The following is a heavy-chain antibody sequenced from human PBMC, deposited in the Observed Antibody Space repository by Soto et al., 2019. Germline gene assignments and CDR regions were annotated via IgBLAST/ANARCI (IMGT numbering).Heavy chain of an antibody. J-gene: IGHJ6*02. CDR3: AKLPGWSHAGYSMDV. CDR2: ISYDGSNK. CDR1: GFTFSSYG. V-gene: IGHV3-30*18. Sequence: GGSLRLSCAASGFTFSSYGMHWVRQAPGKGLEWVAVISYDGSNKYYADSVKGRFTISRDNSKNTLYLQMNSLRAEDTAVYYCAKLPGWSHAGYSMDVWGQGTTVTVSS. D-gene: IGHD6-19*01.